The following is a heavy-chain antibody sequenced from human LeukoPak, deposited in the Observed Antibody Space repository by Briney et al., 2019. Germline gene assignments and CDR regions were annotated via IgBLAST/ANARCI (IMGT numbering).Heavy chain of an antibody. J-gene: IGHJ3*02. Sequence: SETLPLTCTVSGGSISSGGYYWSWIRQHPGKGLEWIGYIYYSGSTCYNPSLKSRVTISVDTSKNQFSLKLSSVTAADTAVYYCARGPGELDAFDIWGQGTMVTVSS. CDR1: GGSISSGGYY. CDR3: ARGPGELDAFDI. CDR2: IYYSGST. D-gene: IGHD3-10*01. V-gene: IGHV4-31*03.